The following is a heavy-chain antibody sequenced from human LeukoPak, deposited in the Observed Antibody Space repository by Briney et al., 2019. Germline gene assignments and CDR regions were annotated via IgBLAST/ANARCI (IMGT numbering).Heavy chain of an antibody. D-gene: IGHD3-16*02. CDR2: INPNSGGT. CDR1: GYTFTGYY. Sequence: ASVTVSCKASGYTFTGYYMHWVRQAPGQGLEWIGRINPNSGGTNHAQKFQGRVTMTNDTTLSTASLELRRLSCDGPAVYYCASLGSFGGVIAFDYWGQGTLVTVSS. V-gene: IGHV1-2*06. J-gene: IGHJ4*02. CDR3: ASLGSFGGVIAFDY.